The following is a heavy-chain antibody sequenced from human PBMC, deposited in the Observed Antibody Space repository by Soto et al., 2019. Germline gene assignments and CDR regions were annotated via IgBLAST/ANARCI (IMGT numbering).Heavy chain of an antibody. CDR2: ISNSGSTI. D-gene: IGHD1-26*01. CDR3: ARDWTGGSYYF. Sequence: GGSLRLSCAASGFTFSNYEMSWVRQAPGKGLEWVSYISNSGSTIYYADSVKGRFTISRDNAKNSLYLQMNSLRAEDTALYYCARDWTGGSYYFWGQGTLVTVSS. V-gene: IGHV3-48*03. CDR1: GFTFSNYE. J-gene: IGHJ4*02.